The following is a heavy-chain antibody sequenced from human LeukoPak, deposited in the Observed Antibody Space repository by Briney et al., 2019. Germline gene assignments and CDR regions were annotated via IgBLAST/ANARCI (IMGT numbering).Heavy chain of an antibody. Sequence: GGSLRLSCAASGFTFSSYEMNWVRQAPGKGLEWISYISSGGGTIYYADSVKGRFTISRDKAKNSLYLQMNSLTAEDTAVYYCARGRYSGGWYYFDYWAQGTLVTVSS. CDR3: ARGRYSGGWYYFDY. CDR1: GFTFSSYE. J-gene: IGHJ4*02. V-gene: IGHV3-48*03. CDR2: ISSGGGTI. D-gene: IGHD6-19*01.